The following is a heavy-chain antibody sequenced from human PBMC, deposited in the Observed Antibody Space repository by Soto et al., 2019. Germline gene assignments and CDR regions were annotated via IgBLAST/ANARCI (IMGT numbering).Heavy chain of an antibody. CDR1: GFTFSSYG. J-gene: IGHJ4*02. D-gene: IGHD4-17*01. CDR2: IWYDGSNK. Sequence: QVQLVESGGGVVQPGRSLRLSCAASGFTFSSYGMHWVRQAPGKGLEWVAVIWYDGSNKYYADSVKGRFTISRDNSKNTLDLQMNSLRAEDTAVYYCARDNGDYAPSDYWGQGTLVTVSS. CDR3: ARDNGDYAPSDY. V-gene: IGHV3-33*01.